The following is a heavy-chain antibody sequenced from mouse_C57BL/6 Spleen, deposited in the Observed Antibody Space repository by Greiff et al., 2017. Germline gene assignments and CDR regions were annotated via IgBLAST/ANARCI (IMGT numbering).Heavy chain of an antibody. V-gene: IGHV1-69*01. Sequence: VQLQQPGAELVMPGASVKLSCKASGYTFTSYWMHWVKQRPGQGLEWIGAIDPSDSYTNYNQKFKGKSTLTVDKSSSTAYMQLSSLTSEDSAVYYCPLYGNDRGDYAMDYGGQGTPATVSP. D-gene: IGHD2-2*01. CDR1: GYTFTSYW. CDR2: IDPSDSYT. CDR3: PLYGNDRGDYAMDY. J-gene: IGHJ4*01.